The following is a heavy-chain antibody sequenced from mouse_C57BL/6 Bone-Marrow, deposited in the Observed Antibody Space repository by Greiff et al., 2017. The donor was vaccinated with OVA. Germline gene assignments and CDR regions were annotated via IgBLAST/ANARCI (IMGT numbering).Heavy chain of an antibody. J-gene: IGHJ2*01. CDR1: GYTFTSYG. V-gene: IGHV1-81*01. Sequence: VKLVESGAELARPGASVKLSCKASGYTFTSYGISWVKQRTGQGLEWIGEIYPRSGNTYYNEKFKGKATLTADKSSSTAYMELRSLTSEDSAVYFCARFGRWPYFDYWGQGTTLTVSS. CDR2: IYPRSGNT. D-gene: IGHD2-3*01. CDR3: ARFGRWPYFDY.